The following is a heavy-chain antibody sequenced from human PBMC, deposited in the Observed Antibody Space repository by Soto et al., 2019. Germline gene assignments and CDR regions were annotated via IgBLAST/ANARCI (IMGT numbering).Heavy chain of an antibody. V-gene: IGHV3-48*02. CDR2: ISTSSSTI. Sequence: GGSLRLSCAASGFTFSGYNMNWVRQAPGKGLEWVSFISTSSSTIYYADSVKGRFTVSRDNAKNSLYLQMNSLKDEDTAVYYCARDGVGGTVFFGYLDFWGPGALVTVSS. J-gene: IGHJ4*02. CDR1: GFTFSGYN. D-gene: IGHD1-26*01. CDR3: ARDGVGGTVFFGYLDF.